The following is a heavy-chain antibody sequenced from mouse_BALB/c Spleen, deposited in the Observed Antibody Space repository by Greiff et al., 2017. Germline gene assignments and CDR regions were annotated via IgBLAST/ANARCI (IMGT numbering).Heavy chain of an antibody. CDR3: ARGLRRHWYFDD. J-gene: IGHJ1*01. D-gene: IGHD1-2*01. Sequence: VQLVESGPGLVAPSQSLSISCTVSGFSLTGYGVHWVRQPPGKGLEWLGMIWGDGSTDYNSALKSRLSISKDNSKSQVFLKMNSLQTDDTARYYCARGLRRHWYFDDWGAGTTVTVAS. CDR1: GFSLTGYG. CDR2: IWGDGST. V-gene: IGHV2-6-7*01.